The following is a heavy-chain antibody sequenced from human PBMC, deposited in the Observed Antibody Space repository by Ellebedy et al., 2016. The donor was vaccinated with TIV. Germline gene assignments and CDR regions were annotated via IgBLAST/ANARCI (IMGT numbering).Heavy chain of an antibody. CDR2: LYKDGKS. V-gene: IGHV3-66*01. CDR1: GITVSDYF. CDR3: ARDPGGGGDYGDNWFDP. D-gene: IGHD4-17*01. J-gene: IGHJ5*02. Sequence: PGGSLRLSCEASGITVSDYFMNWVRQATGKGLEWVSVLYKDGKSNYTDSVNGRFTVSRDNSKNTLYLQMDSLRAEDTAVYYCARDPGGGGDYGDNWFDPWGRGTVVTVSS.